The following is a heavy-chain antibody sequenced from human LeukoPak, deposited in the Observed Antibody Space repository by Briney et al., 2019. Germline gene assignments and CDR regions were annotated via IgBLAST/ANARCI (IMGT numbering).Heavy chain of an antibody. CDR2: ISGSGGTI. CDR1: GFTFSDYF. V-gene: IGHV3-11*01. CDR3: ARRTVTRDWYFDL. J-gene: IGHJ2*01. Sequence: GGSLRLSCAASGFTFSDYFMSWIRQAPGKGLEWVSYISGSGGTIYYADSVNGRFTISRDNAKSSLFLQMRSLRAEDTAVYYCARRTVTRDWYFDLWGRGTLVTVSS. D-gene: IGHD4-17*01.